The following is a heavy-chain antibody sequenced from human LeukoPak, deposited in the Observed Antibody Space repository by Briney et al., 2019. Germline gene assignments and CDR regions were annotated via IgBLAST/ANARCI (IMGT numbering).Heavy chain of an antibody. CDR3: ARDGFIAVAGFDY. Sequence: ASVKVSCKASGYTFTSYGISWVRQATGQGLEWMGWMNPNSGNAGYAQRFQGRVTMTRNNSISTAYMELTSLRSEDTAVYYCARDGFIAVAGFDYWGQGTLVTVSS. CDR1: GYTFTSYG. D-gene: IGHD6-19*01. J-gene: IGHJ4*02. CDR2: MNPNSGNA. V-gene: IGHV1-8*02.